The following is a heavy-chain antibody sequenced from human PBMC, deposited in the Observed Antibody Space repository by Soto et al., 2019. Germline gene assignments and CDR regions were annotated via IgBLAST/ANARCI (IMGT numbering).Heavy chain of an antibody. V-gene: IGHV4-34*01. CDR3: ARKVRTGTTHLAFDI. CDR1: GGSFSGYY. CDR2: INHSGST. Sequence: SETLSLTCAVYGGSFSGYYWSWIRQPPGKGLEWIGEINHSGSTNYNPSLKSRVTISVDTSKNQFSLKLSSVTAADTAVYYYARKVRTGTTHLAFDIWGQGTMVTVSS. J-gene: IGHJ3*02. D-gene: IGHD1-7*01.